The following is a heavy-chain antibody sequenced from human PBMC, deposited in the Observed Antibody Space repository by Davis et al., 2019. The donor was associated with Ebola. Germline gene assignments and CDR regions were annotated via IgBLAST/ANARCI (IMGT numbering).Heavy chain of an antibody. Sequence: SVKVSCKASGGTFSSYAISWVRQAPGQGLEWMGGIIPIFGTANYAQKFQGRVTITADESTITAYMELSSLRSEDTAVYYCARDRVVVAATSPYYYGMDVWGQGTTVTVSS. CDR1: GGTFSSYA. CDR2: IIPIFGTA. J-gene: IGHJ6*02. D-gene: IGHD2-15*01. V-gene: IGHV1-69*13. CDR3: ARDRVVVAATSPYYYGMDV.